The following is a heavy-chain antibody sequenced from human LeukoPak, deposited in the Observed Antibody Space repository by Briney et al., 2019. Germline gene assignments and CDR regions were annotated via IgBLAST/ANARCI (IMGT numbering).Heavy chain of an antibody. D-gene: IGHD2-2*01. CDR2: ISWNSGSI. Sequence: GGSLRLSCAGSGFIFDDYGMHWVRHAPGKGLEWVSGISWNSGSIGYADSVKGRFTISRDNANNSLHLQMNSLRAGDTALYYCAKSQCSSTSCYGDIWGQGTMVTVSS. V-gene: IGHV3-9*01. J-gene: IGHJ3*02. CDR1: GFIFDDYG. CDR3: AKSQCSSTSCYGDI.